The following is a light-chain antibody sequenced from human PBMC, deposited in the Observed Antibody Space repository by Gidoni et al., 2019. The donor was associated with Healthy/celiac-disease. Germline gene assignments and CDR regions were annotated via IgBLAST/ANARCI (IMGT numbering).Light chain of an antibody. V-gene: IGKV3-20*01. CDR2: GAS. CDR3: QQYGSS. CDR1: QSFSSSY. J-gene: IGKJ3*01. Sequence: EIGLTQSPGTLSLSTGERATLSCRASQSFSSSYLAWYQQNPGQAPSLLIYGASSRATGIPDRFSGSGSGTDFTLTISRLAPEDFAVYYCQQYGSSFGPGTKVDIK.